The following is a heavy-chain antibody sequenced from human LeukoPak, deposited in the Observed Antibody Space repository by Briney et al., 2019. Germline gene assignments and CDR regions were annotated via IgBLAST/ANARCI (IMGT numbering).Heavy chain of an antibody. CDR1: GYSFTVYY. D-gene: IGHD4-17*01. Sequence: GASVKVSCKASGYSFTVYYMHWVRQAPGQGLEWMGWINPNSGGTNYAQKFLGRVTMTRDTSINTAYMELSRLRSDDTAVYYCASLYGDYVASDYWGQGTLVTVSS. V-gene: IGHV1-2*02. CDR2: INPNSGGT. J-gene: IGHJ4*02. CDR3: ASLYGDYVASDY.